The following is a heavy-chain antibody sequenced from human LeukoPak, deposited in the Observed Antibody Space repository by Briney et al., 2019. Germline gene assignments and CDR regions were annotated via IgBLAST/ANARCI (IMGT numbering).Heavy chain of an antibody. V-gene: IGHV3-48*02. J-gene: IGHJ4*02. CDR1: GFTFSYYS. CDR2: ISSSGSTT. Sequence: GGSLRLSCAVSGFTFSYYSMNCVRQAPGKGLEWVSYISSSGSTTYYADSVKGRFTISRDNAKNSLYLQMNSLRDEDTAVYYCARDHNYCFDYWGQGTLVTVSS. D-gene: IGHD1-20*01. CDR3: ARDHNYCFDY.